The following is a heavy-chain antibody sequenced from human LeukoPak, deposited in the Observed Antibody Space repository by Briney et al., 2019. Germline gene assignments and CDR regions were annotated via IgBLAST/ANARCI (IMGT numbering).Heavy chain of an antibody. V-gene: IGHV4-59*01. Sequence: PSENLSLTCTVSGSSISSYDGSWIRQPPGKGLEWMVYIYYSGSTNYNPSLKSRVTISVDTSKNQFSLKLSSVTAADTAVYYCARATTYYDFWSGYPYNWFDPWGQGTLVTVSS. J-gene: IGHJ5*02. CDR2: IYYSGST. CDR1: GSSISSYD. CDR3: ARATTYYDFWSGYPYNWFDP. D-gene: IGHD3-3*01.